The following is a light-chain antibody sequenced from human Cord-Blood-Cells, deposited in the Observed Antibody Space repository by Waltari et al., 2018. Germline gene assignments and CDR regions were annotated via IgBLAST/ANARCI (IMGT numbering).Light chain of an antibody. V-gene: IGKV1-39*01. CDR1: QSISSY. CDR3: QQSYSTPFT. CDR2: AAS. Sequence: DIQLTQSPSSLSASVGDRVTITCRASQSISSYLNWYQQKPGKAPKLLIYAASSLQSGVPSSFSGSGSETDFTLTISRLQPEDCATYYCQQSYSTPFTFGPGTKVDIK. J-gene: IGKJ3*01.